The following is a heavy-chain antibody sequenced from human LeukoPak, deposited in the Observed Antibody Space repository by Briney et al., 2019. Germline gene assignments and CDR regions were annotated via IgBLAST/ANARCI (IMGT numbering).Heavy chain of an antibody. V-gene: IGHV3-30*03. CDR2: ISYDESNK. J-gene: IGHJ4*02. CDR1: GFTFSSYG. CDR3: TREKGDGGGYNHQFDY. Sequence: GGSLRLSCAASGFTFSSYGMHWVRQAPGKGLEWVALISYDESNKYYADSVKGRFTISRDNSKNTLYLQMNSLKTEDTALYYCTREKGDGGGYNHQFDYWGQGTLVTVSS. D-gene: IGHD5-24*01.